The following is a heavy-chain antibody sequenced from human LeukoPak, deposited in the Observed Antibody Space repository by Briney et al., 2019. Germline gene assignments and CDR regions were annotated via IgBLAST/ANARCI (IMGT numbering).Heavy chain of an antibody. CDR2: INHSGST. CDR1: GGSFSGYY. Sequence: PSETLSLTCAVYGGSFSGYYWSWIRQPPGKGLEWIGEINHSGSTNYNPSLKSRVTISVDTSKNQFSLKLSSVTAADTAVYYCARGKVSLSVLVPAARMRLDYWGQGTLVTVSS. J-gene: IGHJ4*02. D-gene: IGHD2-2*01. V-gene: IGHV4-34*01. CDR3: ARGKVSLSVLVPAARMRLDY.